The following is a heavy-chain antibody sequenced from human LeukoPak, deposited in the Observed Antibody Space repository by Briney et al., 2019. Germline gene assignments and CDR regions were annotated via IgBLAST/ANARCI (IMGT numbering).Heavy chain of an antibody. J-gene: IGHJ4*02. Sequence: PGGSLRLSCAASGFTFSSYAMNWVRQAPGKGLDCVSRISASGGGAYYADSVKGRFTISRDNSKNTLYLQMNSLRDEDAAVYYCAKDLRHDYGDYVDYWGQGTLVTVSS. CDR2: ISASGGGA. D-gene: IGHD4-17*01. CDR1: GFTFSSYA. CDR3: AKDLRHDYGDYVDY. V-gene: IGHV3-23*01.